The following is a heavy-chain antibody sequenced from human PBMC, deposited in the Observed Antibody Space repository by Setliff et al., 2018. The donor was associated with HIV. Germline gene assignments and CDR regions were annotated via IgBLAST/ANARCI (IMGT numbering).Heavy chain of an antibody. CDR2: INQSENT. Sequence: SETLSLTCTVYGGSFSGYYWSWIRQPPGMGLEWIGEINQSENTNYNPSLKSRVTISADTSKNQFSLKLTSVTAADTAVCYCASRDTSRYFDDYWGQGTLVTVSS. J-gene: IGHJ4*02. D-gene: IGHD3-22*01. V-gene: IGHV4-34*01. CDR1: GGSFSGYY. CDR3: ASRDTSRYFDDY.